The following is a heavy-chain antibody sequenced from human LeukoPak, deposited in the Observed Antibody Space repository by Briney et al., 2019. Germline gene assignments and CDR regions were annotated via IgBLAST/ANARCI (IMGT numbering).Heavy chain of an antibody. CDR1: GFTFDDYG. V-gene: IGHV3-20*04. CDR3: AKEPHVLLWFGEWNY. Sequence: GGSLRLSCAASGFTFDDYGMSWVRQGPGKGLEWVSAINRNGDSTGYADSVKGRFTISRDNAKNSLYLQINGLRAEDTAVYYCAKEPHVLLWFGEWNYWGQGTLVTVSS. J-gene: IGHJ4*02. CDR2: INRNGDST. D-gene: IGHD3-10*01.